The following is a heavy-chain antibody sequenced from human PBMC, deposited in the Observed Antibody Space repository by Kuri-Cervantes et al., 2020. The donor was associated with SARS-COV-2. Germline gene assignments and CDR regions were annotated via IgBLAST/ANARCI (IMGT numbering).Heavy chain of an antibody. CDR3: ARYYSGSYYYYYYMDV. Sequence: GGSLRLSCAASRFTFNTYSMNWVRQAPGKGLEWVSYISSSSSTIYYADSVKGRFTISRDNAKNSLYLQMNSLRAEDTAVYYCARYYSGSYYYYYYMDVWGKGTTVTVSS. D-gene: IGHD1-26*01. CDR2: ISSSSSTI. CDR1: RFTFNTYS. J-gene: IGHJ6*03. V-gene: IGHV3-48*01.